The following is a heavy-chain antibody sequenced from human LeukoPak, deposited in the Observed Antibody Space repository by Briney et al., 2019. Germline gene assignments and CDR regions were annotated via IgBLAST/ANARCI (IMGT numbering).Heavy chain of an antibody. V-gene: IGHV3-30-3*01. CDR1: GFTFSSYA. CDR3: ARSDNSGYDFPHFDY. J-gene: IGHJ4*02. D-gene: IGHD5-12*01. CDR2: ISYDGSNK. Sequence: GGSLRLSCAASGFTFSSYAMHWVRQAPGKGLEWVAVISYDGSNKYYADSVKGRFTISRDNSKNTLYLQMNSLRAKDTAVYYCARSDNSGYDFPHFDYWGQGTLVTVSS.